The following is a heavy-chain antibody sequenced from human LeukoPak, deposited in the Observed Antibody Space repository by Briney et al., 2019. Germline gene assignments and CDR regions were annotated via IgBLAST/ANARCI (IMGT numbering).Heavy chain of an antibody. V-gene: IGHV3-48*03. CDR2: ISSSGSTI. Sequence: PGGSLRLSCAASGFTFSSYEMNWVRQAPGKGLEWVSYISSSGSTIYYADSVKGRFTISRDNAKNSLYLQMNSLRAEDTAVYYCAKEGCSSTSCYALPNAFDIWGQGTMVTVSS. CDR1: GFTFSSYE. J-gene: IGHJ3*02. D-gene: IGHD2-2*01. CDR3: AKEGCSSTSCYALPNAFDI.